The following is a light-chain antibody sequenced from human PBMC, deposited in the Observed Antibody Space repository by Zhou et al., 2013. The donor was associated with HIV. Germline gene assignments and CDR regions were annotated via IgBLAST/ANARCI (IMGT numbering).Light chain of an antibody. V-gene: IGKV1-8*01. CDR3: QQYYDYLWT. J-gene: IGKJ1*01. CDR1: QDISTY. Sequence: IRMTQSPSSFSASTGDRVTVSCRASQDISTYVAWYQQKLGKTPRLLIYAASTLQSGVPSRFSGTGSGTDFTLTISCLQSEDLATYYCQQYYDYLWTFGHGTKV. CDR2: AAS.